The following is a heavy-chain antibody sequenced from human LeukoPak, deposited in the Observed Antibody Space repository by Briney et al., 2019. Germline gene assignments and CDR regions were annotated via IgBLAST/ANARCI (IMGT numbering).Heavy chain of an antibody. V-gene: IGHV4-59*01. CDR3: ARGTMAEFDY. J-gene: IGHJ4*02. CDR2: IYYSGST. CDR1: GGSISSYY. D-gene: IGHD3-10*01. Sequence: SETLPLTCTVSGGSISSYYWSWIRQPPGKGLEWIGYIYYSGSTNYNPSLKSRVTISVDTSKNQFSLKLSSVTAADTAVYYCARGTMAEFDYWGQGTLVTVSS.